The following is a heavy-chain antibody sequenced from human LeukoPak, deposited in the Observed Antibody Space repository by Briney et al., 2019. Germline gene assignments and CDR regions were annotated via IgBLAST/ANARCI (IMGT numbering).Heavy chain of an antibody. Sequence: SETLSLTCTVSDDSISDYYRGWIRQPPGKGLEWIGYFYNSGRSTYNPSLKSRVTISADTSKNHFSLKLSSVTAADTAVYYCARGKLYYYGSGSYFDYWGQGTLVTVSS. V-gene: IGHV4-59*12. CDR3: ARGKLYYYGSGSYFDY. J-gene: IGHJ4*02. D-gene: IGHD3-10*01. CDR2: FYNSGRS. CDR1: DDSISDYY.